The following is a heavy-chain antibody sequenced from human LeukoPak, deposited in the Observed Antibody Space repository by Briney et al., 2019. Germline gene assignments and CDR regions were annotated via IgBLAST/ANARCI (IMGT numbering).Heavy chain of an antibody. CDR3: ARAVGPRGQSWFDP. J-gene: IGHJ5*02. CDR2: VNPTDGRT. CDR1: GYTFTSYY. V-gene: IGHV1-46*03. D-gene: IGHD3-10*01. Sequence: GASVKVSCKASGYTFTSYYMHWVRQAPGQGLEWMGVVNPTDGRTTYAQNLQGRVTMTRDTSTSTVYMELSSLKSDDTAVYCCARAVGPRGQSWFDPWGQGTLVTVSS.